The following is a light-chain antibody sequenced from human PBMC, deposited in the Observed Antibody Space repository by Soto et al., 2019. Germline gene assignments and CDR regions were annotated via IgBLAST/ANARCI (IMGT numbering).Light chain of an antibody. CDR3: GTWDSSLSAYV. Sequence: QSVLTQPPSVSAAPGQKVTIAWSERRSNIGNNYVSWYQQLPGTAPKLLIYDNSKRPSGIPDRFSGSKSGTSATLGITGLQTGDEADYYCGTWDSSLSAYVFGTGTKLTVL. J-gene: IGLJ1*01. CDR2: DNS. CDR1: RSNIGNNY. V-gene: IGLV1-51*01.